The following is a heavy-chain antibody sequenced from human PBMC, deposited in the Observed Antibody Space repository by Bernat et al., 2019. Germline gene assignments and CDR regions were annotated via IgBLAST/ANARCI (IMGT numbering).Heavy chain of an antibody. CDR1: GYTFTSYG. V-gene: IGHV1-18*01. Sequence: QVQLVQSGAEVKKPGASVKVSCKASGYTFTSYGISWVRQAPGQGLEWMGWISAYNGNTNYAQKLPGRVTMTTDTATRTAYMELRSLRSDDTAVYYCARAIIYYDILTVILGFDYWGQGTLVTVSS. J-gene: IGHJ4*02. CDR2: ISAYNGNT. CDR3: ARAIIYYDILTVILGFDY. D-gene: IGHD3-9*01.